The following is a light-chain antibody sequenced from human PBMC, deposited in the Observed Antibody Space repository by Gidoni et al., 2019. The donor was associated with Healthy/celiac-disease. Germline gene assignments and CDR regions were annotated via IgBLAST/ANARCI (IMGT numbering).Light chain of an antibody. J-gene: IGKJ3*01. CDR1: QSVSISY. Sequence: EIVLPQSPGTLSLSPGERATLSCRASQSVSISYLAGYQQKPGQAPRLLIYGASSRATGIPDRFSGRGSGTDFTLTISRLEPEDFAVYYCQQYGSSLFTFGPGTKVDIK. CDR3: QQYGSSLFT. CDR2: GAS. V-gene: IGKV3-20*01.